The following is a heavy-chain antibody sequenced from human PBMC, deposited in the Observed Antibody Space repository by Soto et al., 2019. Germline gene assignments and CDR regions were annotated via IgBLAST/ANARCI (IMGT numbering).Heavy chain of an antibody. Sequence: VGSLRLSCAASGFTVSNTYMTWVRQPPGKGLECVSVIYTAGGTNYADSVKGRFIISRDNSKNTLYLQMNSLRAEDTAVYYCARALPVAKGGFDPWGQGTLVTVSS. V-gene: IGHV3-53*01. CDR3: ARALPVAKGGFDP. D-gene: IGHD2-2*01. CDR1: GFTVSNTY. CDR2: IYTAGGT. J-gene: IGHJ5*02.